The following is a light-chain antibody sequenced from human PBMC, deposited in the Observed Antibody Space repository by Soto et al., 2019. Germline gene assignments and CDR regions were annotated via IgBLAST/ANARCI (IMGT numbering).Light chain of an antibody. V-gene: IGKV3-20*01. Sequence: EIVLTQSPGTLSFSPGERATLSCRASQSVSSSYLAWYQQKPGQAPRLLIYGASSRATGIPDRFSGSGSGTDFTLTISRLEPEDFAVYYCQQYGSSPITFGQGTRWRL. CDR3: QQYGSSPIT. CDR1: QSVSSSY. J-gene: IGKJ5*01. CDR2: GAS.